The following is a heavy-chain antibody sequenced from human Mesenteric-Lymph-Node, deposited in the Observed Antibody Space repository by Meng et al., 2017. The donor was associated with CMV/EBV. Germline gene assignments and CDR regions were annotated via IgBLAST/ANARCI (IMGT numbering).Heavy chain of an antibody. V-gene: IGHV4-39*01. Sequence: QLLRQALGPGPGKPSEPLSLSCIVSGDSISNSTYYWTWIRQPPGKGLEWIGSVHHSGTTYYNPSLKGRLTISVDTSANLFSLRLTTVTAADTATYYCARRGNYDSDYSEYWGQGTLVTVSS. D-gene: IGHD3-22*01. CDR1: GDSISNSTYY. CDR3: ARRGNYDSDYSEY. J-gene: IGHJ4*02. CDR2: VHHSGTT.